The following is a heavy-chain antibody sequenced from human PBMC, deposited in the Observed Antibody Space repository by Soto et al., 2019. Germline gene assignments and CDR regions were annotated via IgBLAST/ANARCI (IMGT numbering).Heavy chain of an antibody. D-gene: IGHD4-17*01. CDR3: AFSTVTTEAFDY. V-gene: IGHV4-30-4*01. Sequence: QVQLQESGPGLVKPSQTLSLTCTVSGGSISSGDYYWSWIRQPPGKGLEWIGYIYYSGSTYYNPSLKSRVTISGDPSQNQFSLKLSSVTAADTAVYYCAFSTVTTEAFDYWGQGTLVTVSS. CDR1: GGSISSGDYY. J-gene: IGHJ4*02. CDR2: IYYSGST.